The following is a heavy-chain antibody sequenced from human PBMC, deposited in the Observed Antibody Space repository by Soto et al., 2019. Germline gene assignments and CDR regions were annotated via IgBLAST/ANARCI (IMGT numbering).Heavy chain of an antibody. CDR3: ARNVGNGYNSDY. CDR1: GFTFSSYW. Sequence: PGGSLRLSCAASGFTFSSYWMYWVRQAPGKGLVWVSRINSDGSRTNYADSVKGRFTISRDNAKNTLYLQMNSLRAEDTAVYYCARNVGNGYNSDYWGQGTLVTVSS. J-gene: IGHJ4*02. D-gene: IGHD5-12*01. CDR2: INSDGSRT. V-gene: IGHV3-74*01.